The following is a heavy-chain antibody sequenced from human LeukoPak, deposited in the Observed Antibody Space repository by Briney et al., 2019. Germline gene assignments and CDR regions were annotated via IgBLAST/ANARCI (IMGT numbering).Heavy chain of an antibody. V-gene: IGHV1-18*01. CDR2: ISAYNGNT. J-gene: IGHJ6*02. CDR1: GYTFTSYG. Sequence: ASVKVSCKASGYTFTSYGISWVRQAPGQGLGCMGWISAYNGNTNYAQKLQGRVTMTTDTSTSTAYMELRSLRSDDTAVYYCARDPTYCSGGSCYYTGYYYYGMDVWGQGTTVTVSS. D-gene: IGHD2-15*01. CDR3: ARDPTYCSGGSCYYTGYYYYGMDV.